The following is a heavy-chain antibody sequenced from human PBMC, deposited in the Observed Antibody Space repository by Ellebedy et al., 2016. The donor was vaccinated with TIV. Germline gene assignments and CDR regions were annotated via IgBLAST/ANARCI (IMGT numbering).Heavy chain of an antibody. V-gene: IGHV7-4-1*02. CDR3: VRGRGAAAAGLFSYFDY. J-gene: IGHJ4*02. Sequence: AASVKVSCKTSGYTFTTYAINWVRQAPGQGLEWVGWIHTNTGIPTYARGFTGRFVFSLDTSVSTTYLQSSGLKAEDTAVYYCVRGRGAAAAGLFSYFDYWGQGALVTVSS. CDR1: GYTFTTYA. CDR2: IHTNTGIP. D-gene: IGHD6-13*01.